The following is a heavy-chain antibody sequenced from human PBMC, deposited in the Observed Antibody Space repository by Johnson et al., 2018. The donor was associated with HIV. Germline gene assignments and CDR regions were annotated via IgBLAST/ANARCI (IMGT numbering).Heavy chain of an antibody. J-gene: IGHJ3*01. V-gene: IGHV3-33*06. CDR3: AKGLYYYDSSDYDVPEV. CDR1: GFTFSDYY. D-gene: IGHD3-22*01. Sequence: QVQLVESGGGLVKPGGSLRLSCVASGFTFSDYYMSWVRQAPGRGLEWVAVLWNDGNNEYYSDSVQGRFSISTDNSKNTLFLQMNNLRVEDMGVYYCAKGLYYYDSSDYDVPEVWGQGTTVTVSS. CDR2: LWNDGNNE.